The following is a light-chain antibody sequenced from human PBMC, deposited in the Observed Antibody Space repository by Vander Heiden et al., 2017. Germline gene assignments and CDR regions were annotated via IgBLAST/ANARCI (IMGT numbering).Light chain of an antibody. V-gene: IGLV2-11*01. CDR3: CSYAGRYTYV. CDR2: DVS. CDR1: GSDVGGYND. Sequence: QPALTSPRSVYESPGPSVTIPCTGTGSDVGGYNDVSWYQQHPGKAPKLMMYDVSKRPSGVPDRFSGSKSGNTASLTIAGLQAEDEADYYCCSYAGRYTYVFGTGTKFTVL. J-gene: IGLJ1*01.